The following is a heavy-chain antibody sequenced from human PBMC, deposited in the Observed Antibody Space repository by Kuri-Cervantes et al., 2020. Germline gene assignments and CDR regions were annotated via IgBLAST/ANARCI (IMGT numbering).Heavy chain of an antibody. CDR1: GGSFSGYY. CDR2: INHSGST. Sequence: ESLKISCAVYGGSFSGYYWSWIRQPPGKGLEWIGEINHSGSTNYNPSLKSRVTISVDTSKNQFSLKLSSVTAADTAVYYCARGLTWGIQKDYWGQGTLVTVSS. V-gene: IGHV4-34*01. CDR3: ARGLTWGIQKDY. D-gene: IGHD5-18*01. J-gene: IGHJ4*02.